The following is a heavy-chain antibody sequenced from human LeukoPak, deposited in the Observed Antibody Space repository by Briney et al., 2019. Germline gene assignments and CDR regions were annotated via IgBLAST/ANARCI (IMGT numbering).Heavy chain of an antibody. CDR3: ARGDDSGYYDYFDY. J-gene: IGHJ4*02. Sequence: GGSLRLSCAASGFTFDSNYLSWVRQAPGKGLEWVSTIYTGGNTYYAASVKGRFTISRDFSKNTVFLHMNSLRAEDTAMYYCARGDDSGYYDYFDYWGREPWSPSPQ. D-gene: IGHD3-22*01. V-gene: IGHV3-53*01. CDR1: GFTFDSNY. CDR2: IYTGGNT.